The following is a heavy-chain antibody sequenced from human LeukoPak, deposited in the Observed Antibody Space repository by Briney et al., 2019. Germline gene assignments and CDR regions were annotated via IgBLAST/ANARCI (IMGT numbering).Heavy chain of an antibody. CDR2: ISGSGGST. CDR3: AQASSGEPYFDY. D-gene: IGHD2-15*01. CDR1: GFTFNTYA. J-gene: IGHJ4*02. V-gene: IGHV3-23*01. Sequence: PTGGSLRLSCAASGFTFNTYAMSWVRQAPGKGLEWVSAISGSGGSTYYADSVKGRFTISRDNSKNTLYLQMNSLRAEDTAVYYCAQASSGEPYFDYWGQGTLVTVSS.